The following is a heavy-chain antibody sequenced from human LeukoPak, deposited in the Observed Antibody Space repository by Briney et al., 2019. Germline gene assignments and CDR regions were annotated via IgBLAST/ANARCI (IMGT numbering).Heavy chain of an antibody. CDR2: IYYSGST. D-gene: IGHD5-18*01. V-gene: IGHV4-59*08. CDR3: ARLGYSYGHLSDY. J-gene: IGHJ4*02. Sequence: SETLSLTCTVSGGSISSYYWSWIRQPPGKGLEWIGYIYYSGSTNYNPSLKSRVTISVDTSKNQFSLKLSSVTAADTAVYYCARLGYSYGHLSDYWGQGTLVTVSS. CDR1: GGSISSYY.